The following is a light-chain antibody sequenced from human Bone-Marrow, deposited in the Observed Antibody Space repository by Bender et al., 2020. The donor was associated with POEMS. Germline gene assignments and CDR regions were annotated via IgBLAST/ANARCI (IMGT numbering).Light chain of an antibody. CDR2: DVS. CDR3: CSYTNTYSWV. Sequence: QSALTQPASVSGSPGESVTISCTGTNSDISDSHYVSWYQHRPGMAPKLILYDVSYRPSGVSNRFSGSKSGYTASLTISGLRAEDEATYYCCSYTNTYSWVFGGGTKLTVL. V-gene: IGLV2-14*03. CDR1: NSDISDSHY. J-gene: IGLJ3*02.